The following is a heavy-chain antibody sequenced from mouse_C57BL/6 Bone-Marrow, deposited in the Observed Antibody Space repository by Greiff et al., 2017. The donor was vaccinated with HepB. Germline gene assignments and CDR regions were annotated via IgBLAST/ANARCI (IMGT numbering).Heavy chain of an antibody. J-gene: IGHJ1*03. CDR1: GYTFTSYW. D-gene: IGHD1-1*01. CDR3: ATTHYYGSKDWYFDG. Sequence: VQLQQPGAELVMPGASVKLSCKASGYTFTSYWMHWVKQRPGQGLEWIGEIDPSDSYTNYNQKFKGKSTLTVDKSSSTAYMQLSSLTSEDSAVYYCATTHYYGSKDWYFDGWGTGTTVTVAS. V-gene: IGHV1-69*01. CDR2: IDPSDSYT.